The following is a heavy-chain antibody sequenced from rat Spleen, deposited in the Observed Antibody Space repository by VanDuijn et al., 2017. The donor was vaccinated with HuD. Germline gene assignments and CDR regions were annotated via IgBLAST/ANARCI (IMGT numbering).Heavy chain of an antibody. V-gene: IGHV3-3*01. J-gene: IGHJ3*01. CDR2: INSAGST. Sequence: EVQLQESGPGLVKPSQSLSLTCSVTGYSITSGYGWNWIRKFPGNKLEWMGYINSAGSTVYNPSLKSRISITRDTSKNQFFLQVNSVATEDTATYYCATSECVHYYLPFAYWGQCTLVTVSS. CDR3: ATSECVHYYLPFAY. CDR1: GYSITSGYG. D-gene: IGHD1-1*01.